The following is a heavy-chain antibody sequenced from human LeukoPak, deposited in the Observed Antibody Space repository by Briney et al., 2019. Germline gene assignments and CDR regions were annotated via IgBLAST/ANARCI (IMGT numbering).Heavy chain of an antibody. CDR3: AKDVLGYCSSTSCSPTSSLFDY. J-gene: IGHJ4*02. CDR1: GFTFSSYG. CDR2: IRYDGSNK. Sequence: GGSLRLSCAASGFTFSSYGMHWVRQAPGKGLEWVAFIRYDGSNKYYADSVKGRFTISRDNSKNTLYLQMNSLRAEDTAVYYCAKDVLGYCSSTSCSPTSSLFDYWGQGTLVTVSS. V-gene: IGHV3-30*02. D-gene: IGHD2-2*01.